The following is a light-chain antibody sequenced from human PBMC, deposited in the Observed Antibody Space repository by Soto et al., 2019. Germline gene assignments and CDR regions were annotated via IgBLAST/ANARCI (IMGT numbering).Light chain of an antibody. V-gene: IGLV2-14*03. CDR2: DVI. J-gene: IGLJ1*01. Sequence: QSVLTQPASVSGSPGQSITISCTGTSSDIGGYNYVSWYQQFPGKAPKVILYDVIYRPSGVSSRFSGSKSGNTASLTISGLQAEDEALYYCCSYTTSNTPIYVFGTGTKLTVL. CDR1: SSDIGGYNY. CDR3: CSYTTSNTPIYV.